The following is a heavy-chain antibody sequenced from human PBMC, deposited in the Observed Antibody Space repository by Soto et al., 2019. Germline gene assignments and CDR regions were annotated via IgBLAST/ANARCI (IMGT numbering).Heavy chain of an antibody. CDR1: GLSPTTSGAG. Sequence: QITLKESGPTLVKPTQTLTLTCTVPGLSPTTSGAGVAWIRQPPGKALEGLALFYWDDDKRYSPSLNSRLTITKDTSKKQVVLTLPYMDPADTAVYFSAHRTSTVKWCVDPWGQGTLVTVSS. CDR3: AHRTSTVKWCVDP. CDR2: FYWDDDK. J-gene: IGHJ5*02. D-gene: IGHD4-17*01. V-gene: IGHV2-5*02.